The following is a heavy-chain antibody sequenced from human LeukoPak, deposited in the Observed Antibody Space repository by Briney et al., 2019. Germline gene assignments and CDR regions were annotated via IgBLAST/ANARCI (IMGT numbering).Heavy chain of an antibody. J-gene: IGHJ6*02. D-gene: IGHD6-6*01. V-gene: IGHV3-13*01. Sequence: GGSLRLSCAASGFTFSSYDMHWVRQATGKGLEWVSAIGTAGDTYYPGSVKGRFTISRENAKNSLYLQMNSLRAGDTAVYYCARVSSVMYSSSNRGYGMDVWGQGTTVTVSS. CDR2: IGTAGDT. CDR3: ARVSSVMYSSSNRGYGMDV. CDR1: GFTFSSYD.